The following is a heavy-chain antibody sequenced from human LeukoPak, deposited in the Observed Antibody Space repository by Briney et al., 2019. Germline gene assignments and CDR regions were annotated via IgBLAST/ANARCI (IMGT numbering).Heavy chain of an antibody. Sequence: GGSLRLSYAASGFTFSSYAMSWVRQAPGKGLEWVSAISGSGGSTYYADSVKGRFTISRDNSKNTLYLQMNSLRAEDTAVYYCAKFQSITIFGVVISPYYYGMDVWGQGTTVTVSS. CDR1: GFTFSSYA. J-gene: IGHJ6*02. CDR2: ISGSGGST. D-gene: IGHD3-3*01. V-gene: IGHV3-23*01. CDR3: AKFQSITIFGVVISPYYYGMDV.